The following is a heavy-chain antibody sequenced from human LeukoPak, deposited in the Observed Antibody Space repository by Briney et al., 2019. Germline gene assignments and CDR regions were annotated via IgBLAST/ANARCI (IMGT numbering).Heavy chain of an antibody. CDR2: VYYTGST. Sequence: PSETLSLTCAVSDVSISTKSYYWGWVRQPPGKGLEWIGNVYYTGSTNYNPSLKSRVTISVDTSKNQFSLKLSSVTAADTAVYYCARGGSSGWYPEYYFDYWGQGTLVTVSS. D-gene: IGHD6-19*01. CDR3: ARGGSSGWYPEYYFDY. J-gene: IGHJ4*02. V-gene: IGHV4-39*07. CDR1: DVSISTKSYY.